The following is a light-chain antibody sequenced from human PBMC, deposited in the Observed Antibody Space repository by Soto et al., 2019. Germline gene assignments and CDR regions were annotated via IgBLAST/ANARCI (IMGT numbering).Light chain of an antibody. Sequence: QSALAQPASLSGAPRQSITISCTGTRSDIGSYNYVSWYQVHPGKAPKLIIYEVSSRPSGVPDRFSGSKSGNTASLMISGLQADDEAHYYCSSYSSTDTLYVFGTGTKVTVL. CDR3: SSYSSTDTLYV. CDR1: RSDIGSYNY. J-gene: IGLJ1*01. CDR2: EVS. V-gene: IGLV2-14*01.